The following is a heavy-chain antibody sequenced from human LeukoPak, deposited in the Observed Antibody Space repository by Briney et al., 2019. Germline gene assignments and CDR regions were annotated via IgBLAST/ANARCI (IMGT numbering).Heavy chain of an antibody. CDR1: GYTFTSYG. Sequence: GASVKVSCKASGYTFTSYGISWVRQAPGQGLEWMGWISAYNGNTNYAQKLQGRVTMTTDTSTSTAYMELRSLRSDDTAVYYCARGTTYYDILTGYYTGSGFDYWGQGTLVTVSS. J-gene: IGHJ4*02. CDR2: ISAYNGNT. V-gene: IGHV1-18*01. CDR3: ARGTTYYDILTGYYTGSGFDY. D-gene: IGHD3-9*01.